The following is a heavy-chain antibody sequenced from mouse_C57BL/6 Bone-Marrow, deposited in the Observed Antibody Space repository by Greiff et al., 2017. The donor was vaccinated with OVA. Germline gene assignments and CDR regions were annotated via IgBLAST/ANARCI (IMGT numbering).Heavy chain of an antibody. Sequence: VQLQQSGAELVKPGASVKMSCKASGYTFTSYWITWVKQRPGQGLEWIGDIYPGSGSTNYNEKFKSKATLTVDTSSSTAYMQLSSLTSEDSAVYYCAMEVLGYAMDYWGQGTSVTVSS. CDR1: GYTFTSYW. CDR3: AMEVLGYAMDY. CDR2: IYPGSGST. D-gene: IGHD2-14*01. J-gene: IGHJ4*01. V-gene: IGHV1-55*01.